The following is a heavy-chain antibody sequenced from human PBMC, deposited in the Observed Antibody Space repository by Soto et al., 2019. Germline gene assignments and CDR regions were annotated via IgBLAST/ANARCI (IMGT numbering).Heavy chain of an antibody. CDR2: INPNSGGT. J-gene: IGHJ4*02. CDR3: ARDLAKGGGSAGFDY. V-gene: IGHV1-2*02. D-gene: IGHD2-15*01. CDR1: GYTFTGYY. Sequence: ASVKVSCKASGYTFTGYYIHWVRQAPGQGLEWMGWINPNSGGTKYPQKFQGRVTMTRDTSIRTVYMSLTALKSDDTAVYFCARDLAKGGGSAGFDYWGQGTLVTVSS.